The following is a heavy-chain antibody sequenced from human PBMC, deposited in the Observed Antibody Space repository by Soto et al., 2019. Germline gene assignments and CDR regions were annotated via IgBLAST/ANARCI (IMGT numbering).Heavy chain of an antibody. J-gene: IGHJ4*02. D-gene: IGHD6-13*01. CDR1: GGSINNYY. CDR2: SHYSGNT. V-gene: IGHV4-59*01. CDR3: ARSGPAAVYY. Sequence: QVHLQESGPGLVKPSETLSLTCTVSGGSINNYYWTWIRQPPGKELEWIGYSHYSGNTNFNASLKSRVTMSIDTSKNQFSLKMRSVTAADTAVYYCARSGPAAVYYWGQGTLVTVSS.